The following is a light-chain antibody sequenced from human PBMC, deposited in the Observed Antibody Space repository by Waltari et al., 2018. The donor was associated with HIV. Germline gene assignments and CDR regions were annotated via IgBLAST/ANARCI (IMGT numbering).Light chain of an antibody. V-gene: IGKV1-9*01. CDR2: AAS. Sequence: DMQLTQSPSFLSASVGDRVTITCRASQDISSSLAWYQQKPGKAPKLLISAASTLQSGVPSSFSGSGSGTEFTLTISSLQPEDFATYYCQQLNNYPPFTFGPGTKVDIK. J-gene: IGKJ3*01. CDR1: QDISSS. CDR3: QQLNNYPPFT.